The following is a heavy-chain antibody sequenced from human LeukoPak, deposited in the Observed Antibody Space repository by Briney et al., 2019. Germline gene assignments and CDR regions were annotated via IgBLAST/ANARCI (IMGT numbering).Heavy chain of an antibody. D-gene: IGHD3-10*01. Sequence: SETLSLTCTVSGGSVSSGSYYWSWIRQPPGKGLEWIGYIYYSGSTNYNPSLKSRVTISIDTSKNYFSLKLNSVIAADTAVYYCARDRPGSYWYFDLWGRGTLVTVSS. CDR1: GGSVSSGSYY. J-gene: IGHJ2*01. CDR2: IYYSGST. CDR3: ARDRPGSYWYFDL. V-gene: IGHV4-61*03.